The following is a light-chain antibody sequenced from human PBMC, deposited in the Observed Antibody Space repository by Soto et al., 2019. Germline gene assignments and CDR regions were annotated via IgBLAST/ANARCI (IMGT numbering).Light chain of an antibody. CDR1: SSGVGGYKY. Sequence: QSVLTQPASVSGSPGQSITISCTGTSSGVGGYKYVSWYQQHPGKAPKLIIYEVSNRPSGVSNRFSGSKSGNTASLTISGLQAEDEADYYCSSYTSSSTQVFGTGTKVTVL. V-gene: IGLV2-14*01. J-gene: IGLJ1*01. CDR2: EVS. CDR3: SSYTSSSTQV.